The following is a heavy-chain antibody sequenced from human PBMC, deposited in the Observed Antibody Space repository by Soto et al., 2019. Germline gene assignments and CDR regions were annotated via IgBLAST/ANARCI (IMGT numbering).Heavy chain of an antibody. Sequence: SGPTLVNPTETLTLTCTVSGFSLSNARMGVSWIRQPPGKALELLAHIFSNDEKSYSTSLKSRLTISKDTSKSQVVLTMTNMDPLDTPTYYCARIMIRFGEWSNPYYYYMDVWCKGNTVSVS. V-gene: IGHV2-26*01. J-gene: IGHJ6*03. D-gene: IGHD3-3*01. CDR2: IFSNDEK. CDR1: GFSLSNARMG. CDR3: ARIMIRFGEWSNPYYYYMDV.